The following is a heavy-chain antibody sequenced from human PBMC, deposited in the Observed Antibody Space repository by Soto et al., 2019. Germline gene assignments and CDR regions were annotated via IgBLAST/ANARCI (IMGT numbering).Heavy chain of an antibody. Sequence: LRLSCAASGFTFSSYAMHWVRQAPGKGLEWVAVISYDGSNKYYADSVKGRFTISRDNSKNTLYLQMNSLRAEDTAVYYCARGPSSLNSFDYWGQGTLVTVSS. D-gene: IGHD2-2*01. CDR2: ISYDGSNK. CDR3: ARGPSSLNSFDY. J-gene: IGHJ4*02. V-gene: IGHV3-30-3*01. CDR1: GFTFSSYA.